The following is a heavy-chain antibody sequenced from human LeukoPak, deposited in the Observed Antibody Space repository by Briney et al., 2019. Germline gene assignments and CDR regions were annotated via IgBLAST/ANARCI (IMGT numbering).Heavy chain of an antibody. CDR3: ARVRSDSSGYFADY. CDR1: GFTFSSYS. J-gene: IGHJ4*02. Sequence: PGGSLRLSCAASGFTFSSYSMNWVRQAPGKGLEWVSSISSSSSYIYYADSVKGRFTVSRDNAKNSLYLQMNSLRGEDTAVYYCARVRSDSSGYFADYWGQGTPVTVSS. V-gene: IGHV3-21*01. CDR2: ISSSSSYI. D-gene: IGHD3-22*01.